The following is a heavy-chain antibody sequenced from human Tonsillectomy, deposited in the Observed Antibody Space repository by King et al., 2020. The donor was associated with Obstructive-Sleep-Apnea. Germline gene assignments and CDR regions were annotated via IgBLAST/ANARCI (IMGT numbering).Heavy chain of an antibody. CDR2: ISWNSASI. J-gene: IGHJ6*02. CDR3: VKDRGGYCSGGRCYSYYYDMDV. V-gene: IGHV3-9*01. D-gene: IGHD2-15*01. CDR1: GFTFDDYA. Sequence: VQLVESGGGLVQPGRSLRLSCAASGFTFDDYAMHWVRQAPGKGLEWVSGISWNSASIGYADSVKGRFTISRDNAKNSLYLQMNSLRAEDTALYHCVKDRGGYCSGGRCYSYYYDMDVWGQGTTVTVSS.